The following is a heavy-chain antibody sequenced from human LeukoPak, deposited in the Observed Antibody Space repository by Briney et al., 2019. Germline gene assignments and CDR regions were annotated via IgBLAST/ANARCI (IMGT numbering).Heavy chain of an antibody. CDR2: IYHSGST. J-gene: IGHJ4*02. Sequence: SETLSLTCTVSGGSISSYYWSWIRQPPGKGLEWIGSIYHSGSTYYNPSLKSRVTISVDTSKNQFSLKLSSVTAADTAAYYCARASRTGLGIGSFDYWGQGTLVTVSS. D-gene: IGHD7-27*01. V-gene: IGHV4-38-2*02. CDR1: GGSISSYY. CDR3: ARASRTGLGIGSFDY.